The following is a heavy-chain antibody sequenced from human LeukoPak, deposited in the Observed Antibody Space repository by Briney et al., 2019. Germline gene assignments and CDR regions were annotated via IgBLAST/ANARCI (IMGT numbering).Heavy chain of an antibody. CDR1: GFTVSSNY. CDR2: IYSGGST. J-gene: IGHJ5*02. CDR3: ARDRVAAAGTGCFDP. D-gene: IGHD6-13*01. V-gene: IGHV3-53*01. Sequence: GGSLRLSCAASGFTVSSNYMSWVRQAPGKGLEWVSVIYSGGSTYYADSVKGRFTISRDNSKNALYLQMNSLRAEDTAMYYCARDRVAAAGTGCFDPWGQGTLVTVSS.